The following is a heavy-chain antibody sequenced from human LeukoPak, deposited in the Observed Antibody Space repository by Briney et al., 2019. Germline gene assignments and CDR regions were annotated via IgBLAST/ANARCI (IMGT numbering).Heavy chain of an antibody. CDR1: GFSINNYW. J-gene: IGHJ4*02. D-gene: IGHD3-16*02. V-gene: IGHV3-74*01. CDR3: AKFLSPVL. CDR2: ISSDATTT. Sequence: GVSLRLSCVASGFSINNYWMHWVRQAPGKGRMWVSRISSDATTTTYADSVKGRFTVSRDNAKNKVYLQMNSLRAEDTAVYYCAKFLSPVLWGQGTLVTVSS.